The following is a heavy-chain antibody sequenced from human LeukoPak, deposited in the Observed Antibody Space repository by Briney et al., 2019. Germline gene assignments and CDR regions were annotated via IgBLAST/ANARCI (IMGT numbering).Heavy chain of an antibody. J-gene: IGHJ4*02. D-gene: IGHD5-12*01. V-gene: IGHV5-51*01. CDR3: ARQGLRATWFDY. CDR2: IYLGDSDT. CDR1: GYIFTSYW. Sequence: GESLMIYCKCSGYIFTSYWIGLVRQTPGKGLGLVGIIYLGDSDTRYSPSFQGQVTISADKSICTAYLQWSSLKASDTAMYYCARQGLRATWFDYWGQGTLVTLSS.